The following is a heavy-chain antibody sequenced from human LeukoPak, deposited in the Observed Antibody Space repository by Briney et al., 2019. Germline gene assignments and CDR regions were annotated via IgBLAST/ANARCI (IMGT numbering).Heavy chain of an antibody. CDR3: ARAPLYYDFWSGQYYFDY. D-gene: IGHD3-3*01. CDR1: GGSVSSGSYY. V-gene: IGHV4-61*01. CDR2: IYYSGST. Sequence: SETLSLTCTVSGGSVSSGSYYWSWIRQPPGTGLEWIGYIYYSGSTNYNPSLKSRVTISVDTSKNQFSLKPSSVTAADTAVYYCARAPLYYDFWSGQYYFDYWGQGTLVTVSS. J-gene: IGHJ4*02.